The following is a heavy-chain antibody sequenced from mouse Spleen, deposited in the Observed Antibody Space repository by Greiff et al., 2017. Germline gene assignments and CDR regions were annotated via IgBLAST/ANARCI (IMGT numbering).Heavy chain of an antibody. CDR1: DYDFPSHY. J-gene: IGHJ1*01. Sequence: DVKLVESGGGLVQPGASLKLSCESTDYDFPSHYMSWVRQTPEKRLELVAAIYSDGGSTYYPDTMERRSIIARDNTKNPLYLQLSRLRTEDTAVYYCARRGGRGYFDVWGAGTTVTVSS. CDR3: ARRGGRGYFDV. D-gene: IGHD3-3*01. CDR2: IYSDGGST. V-gene: IGHV5-2*03.